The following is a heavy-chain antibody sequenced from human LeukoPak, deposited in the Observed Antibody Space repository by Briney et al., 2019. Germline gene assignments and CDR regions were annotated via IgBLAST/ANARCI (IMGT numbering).Heavy chain of an antibody. CDR2: IGSSGGGI. J-gene: IGHJ4*02. V-gene: IGHV3-11*01. D-gene: IGHD3-16*01. CDR3: VRVDGYYGY. Sequence: GGSLRLSCAASGFPFIDYYVGWIRQAPGKGLEWISYIGSSGGGIYYSDSVKGRFIISRDNAKNSLNLQMNSLRAEDTAVYYCVRVDGYYGYWGQGTLVTVSS. CDR1: GFPFIDYY.